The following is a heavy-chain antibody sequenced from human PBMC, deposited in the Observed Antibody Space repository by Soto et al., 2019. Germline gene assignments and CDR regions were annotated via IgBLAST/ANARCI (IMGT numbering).Heavy chain of an antibody. CDR1: GGSISSSSYY. Sequence: PSETLSLTCTVSGGSISSSSYYWGWIRQPPGKGLEWIGSIYYSGSTYYNPSLKSRVTISVDTSKNQFSLKLSSVTAADTAVYYCARPGIAVAGTGYYYYGMDVWGRGTTVTVSS. V-gene: IGHV4-39*01. CDR2: IYYSGST. D-gene: IGHD6-19*01. CDR3: ARPGIAVAGTGYYYYGMDV. J-gene: IGHJ6*02.